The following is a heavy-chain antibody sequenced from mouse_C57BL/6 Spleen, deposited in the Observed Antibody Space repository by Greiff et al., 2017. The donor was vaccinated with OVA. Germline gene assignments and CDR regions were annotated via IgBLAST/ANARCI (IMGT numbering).Heavy chain of an antibody. J-gene: IGHJ2*01. CDR3: ARGAFITTVVANGYYFDY. V-gene: IGHV1-39*01. CDR1: GYSFTDYN. D-gene: IGHD1-1*01. CDR2: INPNYGTT. Sequence: EVQLQQSGPELVKPGASVKISCKASGYSFTDYNMNWVKQSNGKSLEWIGVINPNYGTTSYNQKFKGKATLTVDQSSSTAYMQLNSLTSEDSAVYYCARGAFITTVVANGYYFDYWGQGTTLTVSS.